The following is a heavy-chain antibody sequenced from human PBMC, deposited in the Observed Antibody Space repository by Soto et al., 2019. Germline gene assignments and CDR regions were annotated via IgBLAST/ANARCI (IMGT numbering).Heavy chain of an antibody. Sequence: QLQLQESGPGLVKPSQTLSLTCSVSGDSISSRVYYWGWIRQPPGKGLEWIGNFYYFGSTYYNPSLKSRVTISVDTSNNQLSLRLRSVTAADTAVYYCAPSTMTSNWFDPWGQGTLVTVSS. D-gene: IGHD3-3*01. J-gene: IGHJ5*02. CDR1: GDSISSRVYY. CDR2: FYYFGST. CDR3: APSTMTSNWFDP. V-gene: IGHV4-39*01.